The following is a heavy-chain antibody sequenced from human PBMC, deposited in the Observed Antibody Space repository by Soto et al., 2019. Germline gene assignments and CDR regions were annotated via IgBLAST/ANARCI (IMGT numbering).Heavy chain of an antibody. CDR3: ARGTRGVDILTGYYPDYYYYGMDV. V-gene: IGHV1-69*02. J-gene: IGHJ6*02. CDR1: GGTFSSYT. Sequence: SVKVSCKASGGTFSSYTISWVRQAPGQGLEWMGRIIPILGIANYAQKFQGRVTITADKSTSTAYMELSSLRSEDTAVYYCARGTRGVDILTGYYPDYYYYGMDVWGQGTTVTVSS. CDR2: IIPILGIA. D-gene: IGHD3-9*01.